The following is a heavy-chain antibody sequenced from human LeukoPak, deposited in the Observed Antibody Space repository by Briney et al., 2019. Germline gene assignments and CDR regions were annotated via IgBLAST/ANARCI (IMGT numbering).Heavy chain of an antibody. Sequence: GESLKISCKGPRHSFHSQWIGWVRQMPGKGLEWMGVIYPGDSDTRYSPSFQGQVTISVDKSISTAYLQWSSLKASDTAIYYCAKLTSSSEYNCFDPWGQGTLVTVSS. CDR1: RHSFHSQW. J-gene: IGHJ5*02. CDR2: IYPGDSDT. CDR3: AKLTSSSEYNCFDP. D-gene: IGHD6-6*01. V-gene: IGHV5-51*01.